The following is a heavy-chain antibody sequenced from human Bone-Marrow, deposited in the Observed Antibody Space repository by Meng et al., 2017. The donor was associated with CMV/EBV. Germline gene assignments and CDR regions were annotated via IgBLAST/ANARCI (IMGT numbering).Heavy chain of an antibody. CDR2: IIPIFGTA. CDR3: ASNSNPMGYYYGMDV. D-gene: IGHD3-16*01. J-gene: IGHJ6*02. CDR1: GYTFTSYG. Sequence: SVKVSCKASGYTFTSYGISWVRQAPGQGLEWMGGIIPIFGTANYAQKFQGRVTITTDESTSTAYMELSSLRSEDTAVYYCASNSNPMGYYYGMDVWGQGTTVTVSS. V-gene: IGHV1-69*05.